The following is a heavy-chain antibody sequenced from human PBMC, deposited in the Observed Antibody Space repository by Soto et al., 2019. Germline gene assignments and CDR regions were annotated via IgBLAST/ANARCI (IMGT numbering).Heavy chain of an antibody. J-gene: IGHJ5*02. CDR3: ARGRREQLVQSHLGWFDP. CDR1: GGSFRGYY. Sequence: PSETLSLTCAVYGGSFRGYYWSWIRQPPGKGLEWIGEINHSGSTNYNPSLKSRVTISVDTSKNQFSLKLSSVTAADTAVYYCARGRREQLVQSHLGWFDPWGQGTLVT. V-gene: IGHV4-34*01. D-gene: IGHD6-13*01. CDR2: INHSGST.